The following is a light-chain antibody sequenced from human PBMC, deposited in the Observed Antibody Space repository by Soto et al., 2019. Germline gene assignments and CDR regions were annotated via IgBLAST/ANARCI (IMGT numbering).Light chain of an antibody. V-gene: IGLV2-14*01. CDR1: SSDVGGYNY. CDR2: DVS. CDR3: SSYKSSSTLDV. J-gene: IGLJ1*01. Sequence: QSVLTQPASVSGSPGQSITISCTGTSSDVGGYNYVSWYQQHPGKAPKLMIYDVSNRPSGVSNRFSGSKSGNTASLTTSGLQAEDEADYYCSSYKSSSTLDVFGTGTKVTVL.